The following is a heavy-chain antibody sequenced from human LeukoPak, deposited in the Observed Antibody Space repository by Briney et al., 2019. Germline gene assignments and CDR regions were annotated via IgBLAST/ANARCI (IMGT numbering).Heavy chain of an antibody. CDR2: ISSSSSYI. J-gene: IGHJ4*02. CDR3: ARNSLRRDGYNDY. Sequence: GGSLRLSCAASEFTFSSYSMNWVRQAPGKGLEWVSSISSSSSYIYYADSVKGRFTISRDNAKNSLYLQMNSLRAEDTAVYYCARNSLRRDGYNDYWGQGTLVTVSS. CDR1: EFTFSSYS. V-gene: IGHV3-21*01. D-gene: IGHD5-24*01.